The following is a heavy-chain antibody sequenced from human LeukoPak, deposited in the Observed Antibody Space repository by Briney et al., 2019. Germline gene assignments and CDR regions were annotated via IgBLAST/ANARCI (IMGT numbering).Heavy chain of an antibody. CDR2: ISSTGGST. J-gene: IGHJ4*02. CDR3: VKECLVIINYYFDY. Sequence: GGSLRLSCSASGFTFSNYAMHWVRQARGKGLEYVSVISSTGGSTYYADSVKGRFTVSRDNSKNTLYLQMSSLRAEDTAVYYCVKECLVIINYYFDYWGQGTLVTVSS. CDR1: GFTFSNYA. D-gene: IGHD3-22*01. V-gene: IGHV3-64D*06.